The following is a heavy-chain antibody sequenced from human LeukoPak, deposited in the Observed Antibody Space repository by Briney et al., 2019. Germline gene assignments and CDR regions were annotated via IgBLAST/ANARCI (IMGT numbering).Heavy chain of an antibody. J-gene: IGHJ4*02. Sequence: GGSLRLSCAAPGFTFSNAWMSWVRQAPGKGLEWVGRIKSKTDGGTTDYAAPVKGRFTISRDDSKNTLYLQMNSLKTEDTAVYYCIGDSSGYSVYWGQGTLVTVSS. CDR1: GFTFSNAW. V-gene: IGHV3-15*01. CDR3: IGDSSGYSVY. D-gene: IGHD3-22*01. CDR2: IKSKTDGGTT.